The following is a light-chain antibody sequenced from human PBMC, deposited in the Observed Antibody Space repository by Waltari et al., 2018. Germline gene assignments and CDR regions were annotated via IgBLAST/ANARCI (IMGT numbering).Light chain of an antibody. V-gene: IGLV2-14*03. J-gene: IGLJ2*01. CDR3: SSYTLTNPVV. CDR1: SNDIGAHVY. CDR2: DVS. Sequence: QSVVTQPASVSGSPGQSISISCTGTSNDIGAHVYVPWYQQHPGRAPQLVIYDVSVRPSGVSIRFSGSKSGNTASLTISGLQAEDEALYYCSSYTLTNPVVFGGGTKLTVL.